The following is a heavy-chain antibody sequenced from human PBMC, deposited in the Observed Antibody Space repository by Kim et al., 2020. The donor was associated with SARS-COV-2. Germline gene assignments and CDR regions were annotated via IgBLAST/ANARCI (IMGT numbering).Heavy chain of an antibody. CDR2: IYYSGST. D-gene: IGHD3-10*01. CDR1: GGSISSSSYY. V-gene: IGHV4-39*07. CDR3: ARVVRGVIRVSGSNFDY. Sequence: SETLSLTCTVSGGSISSSSYYWGWIRQPPGKGLEWIGSIYYSGSTYYNPSLKSRVTISVDTSKNQFSLKLSSVTAADTAVYYCARVVRGVIRVSGSNFDYLGQGTLGTVSS. J-gene: IGHJ4*02.